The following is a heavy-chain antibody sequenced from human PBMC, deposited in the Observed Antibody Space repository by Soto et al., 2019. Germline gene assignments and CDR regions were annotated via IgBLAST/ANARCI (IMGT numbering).Heavy chain of an antibody. CDR1: GFTFSSYA. Sequence: PGGSLRLSCAASGFTFSSYAMSWVRQAPGKGLEWVSAISGSGGSTYYADSVKGRFTISRDNSMNTLYLQMNSLRAEDTAVYYCAKARYLLRFLEWLFDWGQGTLVTVSS. D-gene: IGHD3-3*01. CDR3: AKARYLLRFLEWLFD. V-gene: IGHV3-23*01. J-gene: IGHJ4*02. CDR2: ISGSGGST.